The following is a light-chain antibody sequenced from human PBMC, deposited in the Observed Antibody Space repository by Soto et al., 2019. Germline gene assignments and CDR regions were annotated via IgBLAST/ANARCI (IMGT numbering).Light chain of an antibody. CDR2: GAF. V-gene: IGKV3-20*01. CDR3: QQYGSSPYT. J-gene: IGKJ2*01. CDR1: QSVAANY. Sequence: EIVLTQSPGTLSLSPGERATLSCRASQSVAANYLAWYQQKPGRAPRLLIYGAFNRATGIADRFSGSGSGTDFTLTINRLEPEDFAVYYCQQYGSSPYTFGPGTKLEIK.